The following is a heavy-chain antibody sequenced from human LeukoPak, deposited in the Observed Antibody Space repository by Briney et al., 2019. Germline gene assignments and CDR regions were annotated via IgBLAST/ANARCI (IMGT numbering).Heavy chain of an antibody. CDR2: IDPTGGDT. J-gene: IGHJ4*02. CDR1: GYTFTSYY. V-gene: IGHV1-46*01. D-gene: IGHD6-13*01. CDR3: ARVHVEAAGSHYFDY. Sequence: ASVKVSCKASGYTFTSYYLHWVRLAPGQGLEWMGIIDPTGGDTTYAPKFQDRVTMTRDTSTSTVYMELSSLRSEDTAVYYCARVHVEAAGSHYFDYWGQGTLVTVSS.